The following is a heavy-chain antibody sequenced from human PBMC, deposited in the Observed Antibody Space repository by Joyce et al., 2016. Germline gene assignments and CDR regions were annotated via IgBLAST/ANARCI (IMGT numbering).Heavy chain of an antibody. Sequence: QVQLVQSGAEVKKPGASVKVSCKTSGYTFTSYGISWVRQAPGQGLEWMGWSHPYNDNTKVAQKFQGRVTMTTDTSTSTAYMALGSLSSDDTAVYYCARLVLEGAFDIWGQGTMVIVSS. J-gene: IGHJ3*02. CDR2: SHPYNDNT. V-gene: IGHV1-18*01. CDR1: GYTFTSYG. D-gene: IGHD1-1*01. CDR3: ARLVLEGAFDI.